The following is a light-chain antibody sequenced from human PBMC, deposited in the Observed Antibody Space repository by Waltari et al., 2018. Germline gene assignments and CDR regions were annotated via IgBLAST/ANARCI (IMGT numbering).Light chain of an antibody. V-gene: IGLV4-69*01. Sequence: QLVVTQSPSASAPLGASVKLTCTLSSGHSSNIVAWLQQRPEKGPRYLMKVNSDGSHIKGDYIPDRFSGSSSGAERYLTISSRQPDDEADYYCQTGGHGTWVFGGGTTLTVL. CDR3: QTGGHGTWV. CDR2: VNSDGSH. CDR1: SGHSSNI. J-gene: IGLJ3*02.